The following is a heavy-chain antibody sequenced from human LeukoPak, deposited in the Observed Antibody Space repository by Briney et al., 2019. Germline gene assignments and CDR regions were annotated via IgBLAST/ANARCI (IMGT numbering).Heavy chain of an antibody. D-gene: IGHD4-17*01. CDR2: IWYDGSNK. J-gene: IGHJ6*02. CDR3: ARDAYGDDESGYYYYGMDV. Sequence: GGSLRLSCATSGFTFSGYGMHWVRQAPGKGLEWVPLIWYDGSNKYYADSVKGRFTISRDNSKNTLDLQMNSLRAEDTAVYYCARDAYGDDESGYYYYGMDVWGRGTTVTVSS. V-gene: IGHV3-33*01. CDR1: GFTFSGYG.